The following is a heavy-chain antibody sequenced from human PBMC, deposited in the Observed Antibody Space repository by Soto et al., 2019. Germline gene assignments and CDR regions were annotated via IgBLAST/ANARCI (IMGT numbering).Heavy chain of an antibody. D-gene: IGHD2-2*01. Sequence: ASVKVSCKAAGYTFTSNDINWVRQATGQGLEWMGWMNPNSGNTGYAQKFQGRVTMTRNTSISTAYMELSSLISEDTAMYYCARGPICTSLICPYYFDYWGQGTLVPGSS. V-gene: IGHV1-8*01. CDR3: ARGPICTSLICPYYFDY. CDR1: GYTFTSND. CDR2: MNPNSGNT. J-gene: IGHJ4*02.